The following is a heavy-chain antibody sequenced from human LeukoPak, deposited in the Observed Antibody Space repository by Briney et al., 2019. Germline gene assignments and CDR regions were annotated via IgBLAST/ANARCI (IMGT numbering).Heavy chain of an antibody. D-gene: IGHD1-1*01. Sequence: GGSLRLSCAASGFAFSSYWMSWVRQAPGKGLEWVASVNQDESEKSYVDSVKGRFTISRDNSKNTLYLQMNSLRAEDTAVYYCAKDGTAFFDYWGQGTLVTVSS. CDR2: VNQDESEK. V-gene: IGHV3-7*03. J-gene: IGHJ4*02. CDR3: AKDGTAFFDY. CDR1: GFAFSSYW.